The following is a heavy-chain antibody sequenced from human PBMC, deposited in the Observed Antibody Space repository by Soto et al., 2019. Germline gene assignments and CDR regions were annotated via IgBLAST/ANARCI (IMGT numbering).Heavy chain of an antibody. D-gene: IGHD3-22*01. V-gene: IGHV4-61*01. CDR1: GVSVSSCSYY. CDR2: IYYSGRT. J-gene: IGHJ4*02. Sequence: SETLSLTCTVSGVSVSSCSYYWIWIRQPPGKGLEWIGYIYYSGRTNYNPSLKSRVTISVDTSKNHFSLKLSSVTAADTAVYYCASSSYYYDSSGFFDYWGQGTLVTVSS. CDR3: ASSSYYYDSSGFFDY.